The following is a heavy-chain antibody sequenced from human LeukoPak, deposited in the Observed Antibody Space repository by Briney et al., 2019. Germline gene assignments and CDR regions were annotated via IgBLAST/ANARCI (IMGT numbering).Heavy chain of an antibody. D-gene: IGHD5-18*01. CDR1: VGSFSGYY. CDR2: INHSGST. CDR3: ARGRRIQPYYYYYMDV. J-gene: IGHJ6*03. Sequence: PSETLSLSCAVYVGSFSGYYWSWIRQPPGKGLEWIGEINHSGSTNYNPSLKSRVTISVDTSKNQFSLKLSSVTAADTAVYYCARGRRIQPYYYYYMDVWGKGTTVTVSS. V-gene: IGHV4-34*01.